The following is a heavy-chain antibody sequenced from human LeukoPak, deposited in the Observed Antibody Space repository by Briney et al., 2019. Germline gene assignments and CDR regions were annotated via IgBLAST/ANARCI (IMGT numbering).Heavy chain of an antibody. CDR2: IYPGDSDT. D-gene: IGHD6-19*01. CDR3: ARQYRIAVAGGRGLVDY. V-gene: IGHV5-51*01. J-gene: IGHJ4*02. Sequence: GESLKISCKGSGYSFTSYWIGWVRQMPGKGLEWMGIIYPGDSDTRYSPSFQGQVTISADKSISTAYLQWSSLKASDTAMYYCARQYRIAVAGGRGLVDYWGQGTLVTVSS. CDR1: GYSFTSYW.